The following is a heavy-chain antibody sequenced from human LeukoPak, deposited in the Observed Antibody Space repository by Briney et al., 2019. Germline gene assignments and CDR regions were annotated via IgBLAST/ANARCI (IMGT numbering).Heavy chain of an antibody. D-gene: IGHD2-2*02. J-gene: IGHJ4*02. CDR3: ARGVIETVVVPAAIPGEFDY. Sequence: FQGRVTITRDTSASTAYMELRSLRSDDTAVYYCARGVIETVVVPAAIPGEFDYWGQGTLVTVSS. V-gene: IGHV1-3*01.